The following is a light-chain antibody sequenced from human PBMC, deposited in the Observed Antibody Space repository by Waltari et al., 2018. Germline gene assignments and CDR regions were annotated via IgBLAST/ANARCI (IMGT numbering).Light chain of an antibody. J-gene: IGKJ1*01. CDR2: GAS. Sequence: IVLTQSPGTLSLSPGERVTLSCRASQSVSRSLAWYQQKPGQAPKLLIYGASTRATGIPDRFTGSGSGTDFSLTISSLEPEDFALYFCQHYVRLPATFGQGTKVEIK. V-gene: IGKV3-20*01. CDR1: QSVSRS. CDR3: QHYVRLPAT.